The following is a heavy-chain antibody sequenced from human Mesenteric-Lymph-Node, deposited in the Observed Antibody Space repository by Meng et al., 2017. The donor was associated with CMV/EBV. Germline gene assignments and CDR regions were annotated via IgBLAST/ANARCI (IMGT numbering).Heavy chain of an antibody. V-gene: IGHV3-21*01. Sequence: GESPKISCAASGFTFSSYSMNWVRQAPGKGLEWVSSISSSSSYIYYADSVKGRFTISRDNAKNSLYLQMNSLRAEDTAVYYCAREGAFRYGSGSYSYFFDYWGQGTLVTVSS. D-gene: IGHD3-10*01. CDR2: ISSSSSYI. J-gene: IGHJ4*02. CDR1: GFTFSSYS. CDR3: AREGAFRYGSGSYSYFFDY.